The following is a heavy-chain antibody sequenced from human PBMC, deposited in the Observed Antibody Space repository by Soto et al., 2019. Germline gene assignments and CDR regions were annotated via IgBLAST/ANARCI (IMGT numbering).Heavy chain of an antibody. J-gene: IGHJ4*02. CDR2: IYPGDSDT. CDR1: GYSFTSYW. V-gene: IGHV5-51*01. CDR3: ARGYYDILGGLTYFDY. D-gene: IGHD3-9*01. Sequence: GESLKISCKGSGYSFTSYWIGWVRQMPGKGLEWMGIIYPGDSDTRYSPSFQGQVTISADKSISTAYLQWSSLKASDTAMYYCARGYYDILGGLTYFDYWGQGTLVTVSS.